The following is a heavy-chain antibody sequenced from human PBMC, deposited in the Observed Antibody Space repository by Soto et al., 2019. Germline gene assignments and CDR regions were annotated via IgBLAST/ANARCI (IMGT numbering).Heavy chain of an antibody. V-gene: IGHV1-18*01. J-gene: IGHJ4*02. CDR1: GYIFTSYG. Sequence: QAHLVQSGPEVKKPGASVKVSCKGSGYIFTSYGIAWVRQAPGQGLEWMGWISAHNGNTEYAQKFQGRLTVTRDTSTSTAYLDLRSLRSDDTALYYCARGRYGDYWGQGALVTVSS. CDR3: ARGRYGDY. D-gene: IGHD4-17*01. CDR2: ISAHNGNT.